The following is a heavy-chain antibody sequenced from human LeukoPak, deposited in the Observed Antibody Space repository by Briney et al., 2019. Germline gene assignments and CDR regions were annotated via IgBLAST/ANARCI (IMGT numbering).Heavy chain of an antibody. D-gene: IGHD6-13*01. CDR3: ARFEQQLANRGDY. Sequence: GESPKISCKGSGYSFTSYWIGWVRQMPGKGLEWMGIIYPGDSDTRYSPSFQGQVTISADKSISTAYLQWSSLKASDTAMYYCARFEQQLANRGDYRGQGTLVTVSS. CDR2: IYPGDSDT. J-gene: IGHJ4*02. CDR1: GYSFTSYW. V-gene: IGHV5-51*01.